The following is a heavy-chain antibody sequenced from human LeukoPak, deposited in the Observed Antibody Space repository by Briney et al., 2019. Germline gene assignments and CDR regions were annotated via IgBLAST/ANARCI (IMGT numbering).Heavy chain of an antibody. CDR1: GFTFSSYW. V-gene: IGHV3-7*01. CDR2: IKQDGSEK. CDR3: ARDSTNCSGGSCYSYYMDV. Sequence: PGGSLRLSCAASGFTFSSYWMSWVRQAPGKGLEWVGKIKQDGSEKYFVDSVKGRFTISRDNAKNSLYLQMNSLRAEDTAVYYCARDSTNCSGGSCYSYYMDVWGKGTTVTVSS. J-gene: IGHJ6*03. D-gene: IGHD2-15*01.